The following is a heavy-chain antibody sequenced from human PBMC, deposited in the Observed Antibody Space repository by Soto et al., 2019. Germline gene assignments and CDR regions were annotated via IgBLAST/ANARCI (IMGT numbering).Heavy chain of an antibody. CDR2: INHSGST. V-gene: IGHV4-34*01. CDR3: ARGRGNTAARRLGYYYYYMDV. Sequence: SETLSLTCAVYGGYFSGDHWSWIRQPPGKGLEWIGEINHSGSTNYNPSLKSRVTISVDTSKNQFSLRLSSVTAAETAVYYCARGRGNTAARRLGYYYYYMDVWGKGTTVTVSS. J-gene: IGHJ6*03. CDR1: GGYFSGDH. D-gene: IGHD6-6*01.